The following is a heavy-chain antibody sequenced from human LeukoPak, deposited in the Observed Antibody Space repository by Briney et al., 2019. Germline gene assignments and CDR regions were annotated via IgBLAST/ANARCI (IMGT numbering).Heavy chain of an antibody. Sequence: GGSLRLSCAASGFTFSSYAMSWVRQAPGKGLEWVSAISGSGDSTYYADSVKGRFTISRDNAKNSLYLQMNSLRAEDTALYYCARGTLKAAATDFDYWGQGTLVTVSS. CDR3: ARGTLKAAATDFDY. V-gene: IGHV3-23*01. CDR2: ISGSGDST. D-gene: IGHD6-13*01. CDR1: GFTFSSYA. J-gene: IGHJ4*02.